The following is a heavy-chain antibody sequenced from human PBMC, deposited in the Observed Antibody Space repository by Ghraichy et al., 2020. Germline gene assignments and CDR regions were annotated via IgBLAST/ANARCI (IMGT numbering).Heavy chain of an antibody. D-gene: IGHD2-2*01. CDR2: ISSSSSTI. V-gene: IGHV3-48*01. J-gene: IGHJ4*02. CDR1: GFTFSSYS. CDR3: ARDRCSSTSCYFDY. Sequence: GGSLRLSCAASGFTFSSYSMNWVRQAPGKGLEWVSYISSSSSTIYYADSVKGRFTISRDNAKNSLYLQMNSLRAEDTAVYYCARDRCSSTSCYFDYWGQGTLVTVSS.